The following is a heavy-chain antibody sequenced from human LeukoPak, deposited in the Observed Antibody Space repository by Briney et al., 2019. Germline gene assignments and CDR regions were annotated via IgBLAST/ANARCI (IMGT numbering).Heavy chain of an antibody. Sequence: PGGSLRLSCAASGFTVSSNYMNWVRQAPGKGLEWVSYITNSGNSKSYADSVKGRFTISRDNTKNSLYLQMNGLRAEDTAVYYCARTRSSGYLTFGYWGQGILVTVSS. CDR2: ITNSGNSK. V-gene: IGHV3-48*01. D-gene: IGHD3-22*01. J-gene: IGHJ4*02. CDR1: GFTVSSNY. CDR3: ARTRSSGYLTFGY.